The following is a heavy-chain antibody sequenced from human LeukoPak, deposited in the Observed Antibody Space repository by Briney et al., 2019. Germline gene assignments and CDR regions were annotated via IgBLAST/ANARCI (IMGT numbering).Heavy chain of an antibody. CDR2: IIPILGIA. V-gene: IGHV1-69*04. J-gene: IGHJ3*02. CDR3: ASVLLRFGEASDAFDI. CDR1: GGTFSSYA. D-gene: IGHD3-10*01. Sequence: ASVKVSCKASGGTFSSYAISWVRQAPGQGLEWMGRIIPILGIANYAQKFQGRVTITADKSTSTAYMELSSLRSEDTAVYYCASVLLRFGEASDAFDIWGQGTMVTVSS.